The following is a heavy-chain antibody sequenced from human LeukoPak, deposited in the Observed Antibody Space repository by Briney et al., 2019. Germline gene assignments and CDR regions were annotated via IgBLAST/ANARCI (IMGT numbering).Heavy chain of an antibody. CDR2: IYHSGST. Sequence: RPSETLSLTCAVSGGSISSGGYSWSWIRQPPGKGLEWIGYIYHSGSTYYNPSLKSRVTISVDTSKNQFSLKLSSVTAADTAVYYCARGPNREYYDILTGHNAFDIWGQGTMVTVSS. CDR1: GGSISSGGYS. D-gene: IGHD3-9*01. J-gene: IGHJ3*02. V-gene: IGHV4-30-2*01. CDR3: ARGPNREYYDILTGHNAFDI.